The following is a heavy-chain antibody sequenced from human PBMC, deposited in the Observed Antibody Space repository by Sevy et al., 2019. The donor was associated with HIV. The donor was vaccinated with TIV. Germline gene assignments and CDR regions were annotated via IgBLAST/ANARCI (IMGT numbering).Heavy chain of an antibody. J-gene: IGHJ6*02. CDR1: GYTFTTYY. CDR2: INHSGGGT. Sequence: ASVKVSCKASGYTFTTYYMHWVRQAPGQGLEWMGIINHSGGGTSYAQKFQGRVTMTRDTSTSTVYLELSSLRSEDTAVYYCTKDVVATPNYYSGMDVWGQGTTVTVSS. V-gene: IGHV1-46*03. D-gene: IGHD2-15*01. CDR3: TKDVVATPNYYSGMDV.